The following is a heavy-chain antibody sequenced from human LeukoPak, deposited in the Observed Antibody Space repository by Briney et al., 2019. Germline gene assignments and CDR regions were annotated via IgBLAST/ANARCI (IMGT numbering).Heavy chain of an antibody. Sequence: GGSLRLSCAASGFPFSTYWMSWVRQAPGKGLGWVANIKKDGSEKYYVDSVKGRFTFSRDNAKNSLYLQMNSLRAEDTAVYYCASQSSGLFAYWGQGTLVTVSS. V-gene: IGHV3-7*05. CDR2: IKKDGSEK. CDR3: ASQSSGLFAY. J-gene: IGHJ4*02. D-gene: IGHD3-10*01. CDR1: GFPFSTYW.